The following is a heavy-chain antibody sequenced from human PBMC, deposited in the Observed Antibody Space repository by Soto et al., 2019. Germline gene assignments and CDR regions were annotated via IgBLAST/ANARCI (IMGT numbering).Heavy chain of an antibody. J-gene: IGHJ3*02. CDR3: AKTTDGWFSAFEI. V-gene: IGHV3-33*06. D-gene: IGHD6-19*01. CDR1: GFTFSNYG. Sequence: PGGSLRLSCAASGFTFSNYGMHWVRQAPGKGLEWVAAIWHDGSQIYYADSVKGRFIFSRDNPKNTMYLQMNSLRAEDTAVYFCAKTTDGWFSAFEIWGQGTVVTVSS. CDR2: IWHDGSQI.